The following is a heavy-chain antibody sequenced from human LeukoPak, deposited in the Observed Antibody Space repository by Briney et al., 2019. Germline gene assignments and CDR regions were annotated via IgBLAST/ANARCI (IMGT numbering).Heavy chain of an antibody. J-gene: IGHJ6*03. Sequence: ASVTVSCTSSGYTFTSYAMNWVRQAPGQGLEWMGWISTNTGNPTYAQGFTGRFVFSFDTSVSTAYMQISTLKAEDPAVYYCARKSVAATPRDIVYQYSYMDVWGKGTTVTVSS. CDR2: ISTNTGNP. D-gene: IGHD2-15*01. CDR1: GYTFTSYA. CDR3: ARKSVAATPRDIVYQYSYMDV. V-gene: IGHV7-4-1*02.